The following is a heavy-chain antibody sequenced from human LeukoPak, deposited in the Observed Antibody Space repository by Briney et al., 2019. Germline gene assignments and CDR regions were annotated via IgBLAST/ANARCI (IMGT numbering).Heavy chain of an antibody. CDR2: ISYDGSNK. D-gene: IGHD2-21*02. Sequence: PGRSLRLSCAASGFTFSSHAMHWVRQAPGKGLEGVGVISYDGSNKYYGDSAKGRFTITRDNSKNTLYVQMNSLRVEDTAVYYCARNPGRTLVVVTAVDYWGKGPLVTVSS. CDR3: ARNPGRTLVVVTAVDY. V-gene: IGHV3-30-3*01. CDR1: GFTFSSHA. J-gene: IGHJ4*02.